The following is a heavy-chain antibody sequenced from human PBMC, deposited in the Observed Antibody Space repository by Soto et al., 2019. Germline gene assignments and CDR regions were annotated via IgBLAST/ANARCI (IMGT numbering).Heavy chain of an antibody. V-gene: IGHV2-5*02. D-gene: IGHD6-19*01. J-gene: IGHJ4*02. CDR1: VFSFRSSGVH. CDR3: AHRLRSSSGWGSFDY. CDR2: ICWDDDK. Sequence: QITLKESGPTLVKPTQTLTLTCTFSVFSFRSSGVHVGGIRQPPGKALEWVAIICWDDDKRYSPSLKNRITISKDTSNNQVVLTMTNIDPLDTGTYCCAHRLRSSSGWGSFDYWGQGTVVTVSS.